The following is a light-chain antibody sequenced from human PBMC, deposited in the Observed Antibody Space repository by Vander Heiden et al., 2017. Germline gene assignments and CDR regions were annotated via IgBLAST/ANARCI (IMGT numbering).Light chain of an antibody. CDR1: QSVSSSY. Sequence: EIVLTQSPGTLSLSPGERATLSCRASQSVSSSYLAWYQQKPGQAPRLLIYGASSRATGIPDRFSGSGSGTDFTLTMSRLDPEDFAVYYCQQCGTSPPVTFEQGTRLEIK. CDR3: QQCGTSPPVT. V-gene: IGKV3-20*01. J-gene: IGKJ5*01. CDR2: GAS.